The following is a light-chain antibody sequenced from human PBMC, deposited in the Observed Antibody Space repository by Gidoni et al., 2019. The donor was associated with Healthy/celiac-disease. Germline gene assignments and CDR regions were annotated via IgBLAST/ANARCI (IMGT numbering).Light chain of an antibody. Sequence: DIVMTQSPLSLPVTPGGPASISCRSSQSLLHSNGYNYLDWYLQKPGQSPQLLIYLGYNRASGVPDRVSGRGSGTDLTLKISRVEAEDVGVYYCMQALQTPPWTFGQGTKVEIK. J-gene: IGKJ1*01. CDR3: MQALQTPPWT. CDR1: QSLLHSNGYNY. V-gene: IGKV2-28*01. CDR2: LGY.